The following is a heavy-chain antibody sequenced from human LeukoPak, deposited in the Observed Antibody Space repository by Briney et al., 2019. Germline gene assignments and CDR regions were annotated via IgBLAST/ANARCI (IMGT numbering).Heavy chain of an antibody. CDR1: GYSFTNYW. J-gene: IGHJ4*02. CDR2: IFPGDSDT. V-gene: IGHV5-51*01. CDR3: AALTRIRGIIAYYFDS. Sequence: GESLKISCKGSGYSFTNYWTGWVRQMPGKGLEWMGIIFPGDSDTKYSPSLQGQVTISADKSITAAYLQWSSLKASDTAIYYCAALTRIRGIIAYYFDSWAQGTQVTVSS. D-gene: IGHD3-10*01.